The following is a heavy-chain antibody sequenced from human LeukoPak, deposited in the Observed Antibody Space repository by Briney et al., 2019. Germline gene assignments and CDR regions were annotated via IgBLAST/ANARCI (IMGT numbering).Heavy chain of an antibody. CDR2: INAGNGNT. D-gene: IGHD3/OR15-3a*01. CDR3: ATSTGYYTSFDY. J-gene: IGHJ4*02. CDR1: GYTFTSYA. V-gene: IGHV1-3*01. Sequence: ASVKVSCKASGYTFTSYAMHWVRQAPGQRLEWMGWINAGNGNTKYSQKFQGRVTITRDTSASTAYMELSSLRSEDTAVYYCATSTGYYTSFDYWGQGTLVTASS.